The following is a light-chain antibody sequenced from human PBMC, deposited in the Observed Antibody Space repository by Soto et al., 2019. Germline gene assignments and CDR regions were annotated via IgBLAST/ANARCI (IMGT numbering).Light chain of an antibody. Sequence: QSALTQPASVSGSPGQSITIPCTGTSSDVGSYDLVSWYQHHPGKAPKLMIYEGSKRASGASYRFSGSKSGNTASLTISGLQAEDEAEYYCCSYAGSTTWVFGGGTKVTV. CDR2: EGS. CDR3: CSYAGSTTWV. CDR1: SSDVGSYDL. J-gene: IGLJ2*01. V-gene: IGLV2-23*01.